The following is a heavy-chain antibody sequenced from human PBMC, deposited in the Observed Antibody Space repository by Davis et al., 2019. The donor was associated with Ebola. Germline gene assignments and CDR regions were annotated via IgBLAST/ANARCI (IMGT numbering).Heavy chain of an antibody. CDR2: ISGSGGST. J-gene: IGHJ4*02. Sequence: GESLKISCTDSVITFSSYAMTWVRQAPGKGLEWVSAISGSGGSTYYADSVQGRFTTSRDSSKNTLYLQTNSLRAEDTAVYYCAKERDSSGYRFVFDYWGQGTLVTVSP. CDR3: AKERDSSGYRFVFDY. V-gene: IGHV3-23*01. CDR1: VITFSSYA. D-gene: IGHD3-22*01.